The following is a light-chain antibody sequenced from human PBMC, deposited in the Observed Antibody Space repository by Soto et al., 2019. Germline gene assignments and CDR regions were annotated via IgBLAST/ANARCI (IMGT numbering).Light chain of an antibody. J-gene: IGKJ1*01. CDR3: QQYNTYPT. CDR2: HAS. V-gene: IGKV1-5*01. Sequence: DIQMTQSPSTLSASIGDRVTIACRASQGISNWLAWYQQKPGKAPKLLIFHASSLESGVPSRFSGSGAGTEFPLTISSRQSDDFATYYCQQYNTYPTFGQGTKVEIK. CDR1: QGISNW.